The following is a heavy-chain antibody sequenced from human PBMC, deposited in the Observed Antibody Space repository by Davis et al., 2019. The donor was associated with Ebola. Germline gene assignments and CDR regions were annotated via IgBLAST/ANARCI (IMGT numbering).Heavy chain of an antibody. CDR2: IRSKANSYAT. V-gene: IGHV3-73*01. Sequence: PGGSLRLSCAASGFTFSNSAMHWVRQASGKGLEWVGRIRSKANSYATAYAASVRGRFSISRDDSSNTAYLQMNSLKAEDTAVYYCAARGHDDGDPPLDSWGQGTLVTVSS. D-gene: IGHD4-17*01. CDR1: GFTFSNSA. J-gene: IGHJ5*01. CDR3: AARGHDDGDPPLDS.